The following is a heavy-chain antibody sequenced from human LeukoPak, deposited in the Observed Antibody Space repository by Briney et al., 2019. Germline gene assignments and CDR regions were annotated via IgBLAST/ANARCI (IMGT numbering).Heavy chain of an antibody. V-gene: IGHV1-24*01. Sequence: ASVKVSCKVSGYTLTELSMHWVRQAPGKGLEWMGGFDPEDGETIYAQKFQGRVTMTEDTSTDTAYMELSSLRSEDTAVYYCATGPHQLPANYYFDYWGQGTLVTVSS. J-gene: IGHJ4*02. D-gene: IGHD2-2*01. CDR1: GYTLTELS. CDR3: ATGPHQLPANYYFDY. CDR2: FDPEDGET.